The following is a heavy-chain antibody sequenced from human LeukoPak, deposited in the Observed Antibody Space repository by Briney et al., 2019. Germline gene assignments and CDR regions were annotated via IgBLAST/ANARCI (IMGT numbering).Heavy chain of an antibody. J-gene: IGHJ4*02. V-gene: IGHV3-23*01. CDR1: GFTFSNYA. Sequence: GGSLRLSCTASGFTFSNYAMSWVRQAPGKGLEWVSTISGSDGSTYYADSVKGRFTISRDNSKNTLYLQMNSLRVEDTAIYYFSKGRGYCTGGSCYSDYWGQGTLVNVSS. D-gene: IGHD2-15*01. CDR3: SKGRGYCTGGSCYSDY. CDR2: ISGSDGST.